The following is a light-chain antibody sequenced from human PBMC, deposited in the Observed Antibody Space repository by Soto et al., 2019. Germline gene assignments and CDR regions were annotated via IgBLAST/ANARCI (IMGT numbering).Light chain of an antibody. CDR3: SSYTSSFTLL. CDR2: DVS. V-gene: IGLV2-11*01. J-gene: IGLJ2*01. Sequence: QSVLTQPRSVSGSPGQSVTISCTGTSSDVGGYNYVSWYQQHPGKAPKLMIYDVSKRPSGVPDRFSGSKSGNTASLTISGLQAEDEADYYCSSYTSSFTLLFGGGTKLTVL. CDR1: SSDVGGYNY.